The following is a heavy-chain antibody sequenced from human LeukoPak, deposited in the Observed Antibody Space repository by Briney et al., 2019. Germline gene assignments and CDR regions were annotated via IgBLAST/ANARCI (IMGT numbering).Heavy chain of an antibody. V-gene: IGHV4-38-2*02. CDR2: IYYSGST. J-gene: IGHJ4*02. CDR1: GYSISSGYY. D-gene: IGHD6-19*01. CDR3: ARSLAISSGWPAEFDY. Sequence: SETLSLTCTVSGYSISSGYYWDWIRQPPGKGLEWIGYIYYSGSTNYNPSLKSRVTISVDTSKNQFSLKLSSVTAADTAVYYCARSLAISSGWPAEFDYWGQGTLVTVSS.